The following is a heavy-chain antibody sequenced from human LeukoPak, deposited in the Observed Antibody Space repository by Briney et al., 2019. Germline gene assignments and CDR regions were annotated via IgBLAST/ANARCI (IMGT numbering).Heavy chain of an antibody. Sequence: GGSLRLSCAPSGLTFSSYAMSWVRQAPGKGLEWVSAISGSGGSTYYADSVKGRFSISRDNSKNTLYLQMNSLRAEDTAVYYCAKVWDSSGWTWIDYWGQGTLVTVSS. D-gene: IGHD6-19*01. CDR1: GLTFSSYA. V-gene: IGHV3-23*01. J-gene: IGHJ4*02. CDR2: ISGSGGST. CDR3: AKVWDSSGWTWIDY.